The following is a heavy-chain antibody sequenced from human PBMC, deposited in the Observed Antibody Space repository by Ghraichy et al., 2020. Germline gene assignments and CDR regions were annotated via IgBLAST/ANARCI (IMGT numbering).Heavy chain of an antibody. CDR1: GFTFSGYS. V-gene: IGHV3-48*02. CDR3: ARGYCSGGSCKFDP. CDR2: ISSSSSTI. Sequence: GGSLRLSCAASGFTFSGYSMNWVRQAPGNGLEWVAYISSSSSTIYFRDSVKGRFTISRDNAKNSQYLQMNSLRDEDTAMYYCARGYCSGGSCKFDPWGQGTLVTVSS. D-gene: IGHD2-15*01. J-gene: IGHJ5*02.